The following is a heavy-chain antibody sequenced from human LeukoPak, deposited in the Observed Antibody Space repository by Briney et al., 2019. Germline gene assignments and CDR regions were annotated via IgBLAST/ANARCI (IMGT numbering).Heavy chain of an antibody. V-gene: IGHV5-51*01. CDR3: ARAMGATTAPFDY. CDR1: GYSFTSYW. Sequence: GESLKISCKGSGYSFTSYWIGWVRQMPGNGLEWMGIIFPGDSDTIYSPSFQGQVTISADKSISTAYLQWNSLEASDTAIYYCARAMGATTAPFDYWGQGTLVTVSS. D-gene: IGHD1-26*01. J-gene: IGHJ4*02. CDR2: IFPGDSDT.